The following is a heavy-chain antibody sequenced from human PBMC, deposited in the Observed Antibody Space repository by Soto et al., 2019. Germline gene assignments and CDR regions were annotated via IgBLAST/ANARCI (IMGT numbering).Heavy chain of an antibody. CDR3: AKDLAARQTGHSYYYYGMDV. V-gene: IGHV3-30*18. D-gene: IGHD6-6*01. Sequence: XGSLTPSFAASGFTVSSYRMHWVRQAPGKGLEWVAVISYDGSNKYYADSVKGRFTISRDNSKNTLYLQMNSLRAEDTAVYYCAKDLAARQTGHSYYYYGMDVWGQGTTVTVSS. CDR2: ISYDGSNK. J-gene: IGHJ6*02. CDR1: GFTVSSYR.